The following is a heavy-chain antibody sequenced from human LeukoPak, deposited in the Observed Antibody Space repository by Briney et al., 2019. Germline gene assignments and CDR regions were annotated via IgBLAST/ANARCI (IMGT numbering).Heavy chain of an antibody. CDR3: AKGRSSNWYDAFDI. D-gene: IGHD6-13*01. CDR1: GFTFDDYA. V-gene: IGHV3-9*01. CDR2: ISWNSGSI. Sequence: GGSLRPSCAASGFTFDDYAMHWVRQAPGKGLEWVSGISWNSGSIGYADSVKGRFTISRDNAKNSLYLQMNSLRAEDTALYYCAKGRSSNWYDAFDIWGQGTMVTVSS. J-gene: IGHJ3*02.